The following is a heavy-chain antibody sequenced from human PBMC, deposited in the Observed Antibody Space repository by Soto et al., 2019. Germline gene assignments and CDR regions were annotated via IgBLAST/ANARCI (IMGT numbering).Heavy chain of an antibody. V-gene: IGHV3-74*01. D-gene: IGHD5-12*01. J-gene: IGHJ4*02. Sequence: VGSLRLSCAASGFTFSSYWMHWVRQAPGKGLVWVSRIKGDGSETNYADSVKGRFTISRDNAKNTLYLQLNSLRAEDTAVYYCLRGNSGYGNFDYWGQGTRVTVSS. CDR2: IKGDGSET. CDR3: LRGNSGYGNFDY. CDR1: GFTFSSYW.